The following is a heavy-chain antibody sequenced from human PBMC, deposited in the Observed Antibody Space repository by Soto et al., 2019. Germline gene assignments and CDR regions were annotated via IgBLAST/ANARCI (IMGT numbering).Heavy chain of an antibody. D-gene: IGHD1-26*01. J-gene: IGHJ4*02. CDR3: ARREIQGPIDY. CDR1: GYSISSNNW. Sequence: SETLSFTSADFGYSISSNNWCAWIRNPPQKGLKRFGYIYYSGTTYYNPYLKSRVTQSVTNSNTQYAQKLTTVTAVDTAVYYCARREIQGPIDYWGQGTLVTSPQ. CDR2: IYYSGTT. V-gene: IGHV4-28*01.